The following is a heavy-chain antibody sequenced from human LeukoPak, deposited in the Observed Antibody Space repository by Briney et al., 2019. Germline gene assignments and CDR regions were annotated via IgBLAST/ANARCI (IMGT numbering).Heavy chain of an antibody. V-gene: IGHV3-30*02. Sequence: PGGSLRLSCAASGFIFSTYGMHWVRQSPGKGLEWVAFIRYDGTNQYYVDSVKGRLTISRDNAKNTVYLQMISLRPEDTAVYYCAKGVSDGDYFDFWGQGILVAVSS. CDR3: AKGVSDGDYFDF. D-gene: IGHD3-10*01. J-gene: IGHJ4*02. CDR2: IRYDGTNQ. CDR1: GFIFSTYG.